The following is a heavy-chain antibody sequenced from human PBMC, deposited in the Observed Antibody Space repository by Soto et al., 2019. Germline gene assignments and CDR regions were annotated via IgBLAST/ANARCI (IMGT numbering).Heavy chain of an antibody. V-gene: IGHV3-23*01. CDR2: INNGGDST. Sequence: EVQLSESGGGFVQPGGSLRLSCAASGFSFSTYALNWVRQAPGKGLEWVSGINNGGDSTNDVDSVRGRFTISRDNSKKTVYLQMNSLRAEDTAVYFCAGGTYGNGWDSWGQGSLVTVSS. D-gene: IGHD6-19*01. J-gene: IGHJ5*02. CDR1: GFSFSTYA. CDR3: AGGTYGNGWDS.